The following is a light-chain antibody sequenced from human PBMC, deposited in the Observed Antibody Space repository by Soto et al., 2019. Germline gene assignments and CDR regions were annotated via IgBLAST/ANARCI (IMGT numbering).Light chain of an antibody. CDR1: ISDVGFYNY. CDR3: SSYTTRSTRV. V-gene: IGLV2-14*01. J-gene: IGLJ1*01. CDR2: EVS. Sequence: QSALTQPASVSGSPGQSIAISCTGSISDVGFYNYVSWYQQHPGEVPKLIIFEVSNRPSGVSNRFSGSKSGNTASLTISGLQAEDEAAYYCSSYTTRSTRVFGTGTKLTVL.